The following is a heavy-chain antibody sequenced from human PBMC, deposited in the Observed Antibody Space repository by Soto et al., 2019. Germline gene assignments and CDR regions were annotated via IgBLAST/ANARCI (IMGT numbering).Heavy chain of an antibody. CDR2: IYYSGST. CDR1: GGSISISSYY. D-gene: IGHD2-2*01. Sequence: QLQLQESGPGLVKPSETLSLTCTVSGGSISISSYYWGWIRQPPGKGLEWIGSIYYSGSTYYNPSLKSRVTISVDTSKNQYSLKLSSVTAADTAVYYCASYYCSSTSFGFDPWGQGTLVTVSS. CDR3: ASYYCSSTSFGFDP. V-gene: IGHV4-39*01. J-gene: IGHJ5*02.